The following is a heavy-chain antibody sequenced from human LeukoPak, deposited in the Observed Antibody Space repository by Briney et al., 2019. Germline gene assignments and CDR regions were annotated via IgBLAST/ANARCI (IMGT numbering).Heavy chain of an antibody. D-gene: IGHD3/OR15-3a*01. J-gene: IGHJ6*03. V-gene: IGHV3-48*01. CDR2: ISSSSSTI. CDR3: ATSGGLDYYYYYMDV. Sequence: GGSLRLSCAASGFTFSSYSMNWVRQAPGKGLEWVSYISSSSSTIYYADSVKGRFTISRDNAKNSLYLQMNSLRAEDTAVYYCATSGGLDYYYYYMDVWGKGTTVTVSS. CDR1: GFTFSSYS.